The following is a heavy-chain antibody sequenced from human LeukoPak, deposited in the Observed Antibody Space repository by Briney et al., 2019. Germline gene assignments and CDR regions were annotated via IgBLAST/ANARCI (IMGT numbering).Heavy chain of an antibody. CDR3: ARDVEMYYDSSAFGDY. CDR2: IRPYNGNT. CDR1: GYTFTGYY. Sequence: GASVKVSCKASGYTFTGYYMHWVRQAPGQGLEWMGWIRPYNGNTNYAQKLQGRVIMTTDTSTSTAYMELRSLRSDDTAIYYCARDVEMYYDSSAFGDYWGQGTLVTVSS. V-gene: IGHV1-18*04. J-gene: IGHJ4*02. D-gene: IGHD3-22*01.